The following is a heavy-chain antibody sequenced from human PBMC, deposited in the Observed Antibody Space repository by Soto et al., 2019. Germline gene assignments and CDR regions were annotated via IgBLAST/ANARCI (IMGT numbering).Heavy chain of an antibody. D-gene: IGHD3-9*01. J-gene: IGHJ6*02. CDR1: GFTVSSNY. CDR2: IYSGGST. CDR3: ARVYDILSGSNYYGMDV. Sequence: GGSLRLSCAASGFTVSSNYMSWVRQAPGKGLEWVSGIYSGGSTYYADSVKGRFTISRDNSKNTLYLQMNSLRAEDTAVYYCARVYDILSGSNYYGMDVWCQGPTFTVSS. V-gene: IGHV3-53*01.